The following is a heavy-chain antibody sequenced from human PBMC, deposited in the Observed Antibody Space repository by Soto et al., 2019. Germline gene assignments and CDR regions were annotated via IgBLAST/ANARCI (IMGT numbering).Heavy chain of an antibody. CDR2: VFYTGFT. V-gene: IGHV4-39*01. D-gene: IGHD1-20*01. Sequence: SETLSLTCAVSGGSISGSYYYWAWLRQSPGKGPEWIGSVFYTGFTSYNPSLESRVSVSVDTSKSQFSLKLSAVTAADTAVYYCATPQKGYNWNYFDHWGQGALVTVSS. CDR3: ATPQKGYNWNYFDH. CDR1: GGSISGSYYY. J-gene: IGHJ4*02.